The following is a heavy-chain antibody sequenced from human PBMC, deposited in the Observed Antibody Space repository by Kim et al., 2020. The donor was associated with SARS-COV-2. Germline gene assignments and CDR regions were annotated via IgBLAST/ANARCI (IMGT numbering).Heavy chain of an antibody. CDR2: IYHNGNS. CDR3: ARDRTPWGDGIDV. Sequence: SETLSLTCTVSGGSITSGTYYWSWIRQHPGKGLEWIAYIYHNGNSFYNPSLKSRVTMSVDTSKNQFFLKLSSVTAADTAIYYCARDRTPWGDGIDVWGQGTTVTVSS. D-gene: IGHD7-27*01. V-gene: IGHV4-31*03. CDR1: GGSITSGTYY. J-gene: IGHJ6*02.